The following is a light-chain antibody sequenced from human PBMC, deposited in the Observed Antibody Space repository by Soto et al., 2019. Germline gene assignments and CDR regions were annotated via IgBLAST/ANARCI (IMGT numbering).Light chain of an antibody. CDR3: QQYNSWPLT. CDR1: QSVSGN. V-gene: IGKV3-15*01. Sequence: EIVMTQSLASLSVSPGERATLSCRASQSVSGNLAWYQQQPGQAPRLLIYGASTRATGIPARFSGSGSGTEFTFTISSLQSEDFAVYYCQQYNSWPLTFGGGTKVEIK. J-gene: IGKJ4*01. CDR2: GAS.